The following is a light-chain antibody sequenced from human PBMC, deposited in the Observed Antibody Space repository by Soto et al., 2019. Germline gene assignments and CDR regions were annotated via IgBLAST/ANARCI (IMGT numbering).Light chain of an antibody. CDR1: SSDIGGYNY. CDR3: SSYSSSITQVV. Sequence: QSALTQPASVSGSPGQSITISCTGTSSDIGGYNYVSWYQHNPGEAPKLLIYNVNDRPPRVSDRFSGSKSANPASLTISGLQAEDEANYYCSSYSSSITQVVFGGGTKLTVL. V-gene: IGLV2-14*03. CDR2: NVN. J-gene: IGLJ2*01.